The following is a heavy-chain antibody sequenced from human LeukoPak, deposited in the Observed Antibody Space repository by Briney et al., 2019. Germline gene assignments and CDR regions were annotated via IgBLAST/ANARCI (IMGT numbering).Heavy chain of an antibody. CDR3: ARALFEWGSYRDAFDL. V-gene: IGHV1-2*02. J-gene: IGHJ3*01. CDR1: GYTFTGYY. Sequence: ASVKVSCKASGYTFTGYYIHWVRQAPGQGLEWMGWINPKSGGTNYAQKFQGRVTMTRDTSISTAYMELSSLRSDDTALYYCARALFEWGSYRDAFDLWGQGTMVTVSS. D-gene: IGHD3-16*02. CDR2: INPKSGGT.